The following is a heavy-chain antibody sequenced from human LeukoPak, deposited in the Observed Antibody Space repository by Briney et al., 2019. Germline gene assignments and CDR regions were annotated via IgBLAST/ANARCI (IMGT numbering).Heavy chain of an antibody. Sequence: SVKVSCKASGGTFSSYAIRWVRQAPGQGLEWMGGIIPIFGTANYAQKFQGRVTITADKSTSTAYMELSSLRSEDTAVYYCATVDTAMRAFDYWGQGTLVTVPS. D-gene: IGHD5-18*01. CDR3: ATVDTAMRAFDY. CDR2: IIPIFGTA. V-gene: IGHV1-69*06. J-gene: IGHJ4*02. CDR1: GGTFSSYA.